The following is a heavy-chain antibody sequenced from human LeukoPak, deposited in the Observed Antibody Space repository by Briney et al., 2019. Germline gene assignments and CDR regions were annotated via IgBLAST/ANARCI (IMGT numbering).Heavy chain of an antibody. D-gene: IGHD2-2*01. CDR2: MNPKTGNT. J-gene: IGHJ4*02. Sequence: ASVKVSCKASGYTFSSYDINWVRQAAGQGLEWMGWMNPKTGNTGFSQKFQGRVTITRDTSISTAYMELSRLTSEDTGVYYCTRGLPRDGLVVIAAANEYWGQGSLVTV. CDR3: TRGLPRDGLVVIAAANEY. V-gene: IGHV1-8*03. CDR1: GYTFSSYD.